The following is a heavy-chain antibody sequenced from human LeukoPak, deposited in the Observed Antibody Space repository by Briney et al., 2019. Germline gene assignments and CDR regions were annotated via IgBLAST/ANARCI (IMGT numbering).Heavy chain of an antibody. J-gene: IGHJ4*02. D-gene: IGHD2-21*01. CDR1: GFTLRSYV. CDR3: AKDRLLNCRGDCYIFDY. V-gene: IGHV3-23*01. Sequence: GGSLRLSCVASGFTLRSYVMNWVRQTPGKGLGWVSSISGSGGSTFYADSVKGRFSISRDNSKNTLYLQVNGLRTEDTAVYYCAKDRLLNCRGDCYIFDYWGQGTVVTVSS. CDR2: ISGSGGST.